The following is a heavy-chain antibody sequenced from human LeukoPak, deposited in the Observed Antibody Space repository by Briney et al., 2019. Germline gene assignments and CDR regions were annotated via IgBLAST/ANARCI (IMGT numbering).Heavy chain of an antibody. D-gene: IGHD1-26*01. CDR1: GFTFSSYW. Sequence: PGGSLRLSCAPSGFTFSSYWMHWVRQAPGKGLMWVSRINSDGSTTNYADSVKGRFTISRDNAKNTLYLQMNSLRAEDTAVYYCANPGQGPHSGQTYWGQGTLVTVSS. CDR3: ANPGQGPHSGQTY. J-gene: IGHJ4*02. CDR2: INSDGSTT. V-gene: IGHV3-74*01.